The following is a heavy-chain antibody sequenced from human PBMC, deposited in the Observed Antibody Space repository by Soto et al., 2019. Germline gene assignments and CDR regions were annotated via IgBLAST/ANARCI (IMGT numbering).Heavy chain of an antibody. CDR3: ATPQTTVTSYHY. J-gene: IGHJ4*02. Sequence: QLQLQESGSGLVKPSQTLSLTCAVSGGSISSGGYSWSWIRQPPGKGLEWIGYIYHSGSTYSNPSLMSRVTISAAKPTNRLSRKRTSVTAADTALYDCATPQTTVTSYHYWGQGTLVPLSS. V-gene: IGHV4-30-2*01. D-gene: IGHD4-17*01. CDR1: GGSISSGGYS. CDR2: IYHSGST.